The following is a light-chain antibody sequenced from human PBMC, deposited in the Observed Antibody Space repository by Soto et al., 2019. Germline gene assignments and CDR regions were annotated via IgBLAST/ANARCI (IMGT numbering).Light chain of an antibody. CDR2: DVS. V-gene: IGLV2-11*01. CDR3: CSYAGSYTWV. J-gene: IGLJ3*02. CDR1: SSDVGGYNY. Sequence: QSALTQPRSVSGSPGQSVTIACTGTSSDVGGYNYVSWYQQHPGKVPKLMIHDVSKRPSGVPDRFSGSKSGNTASLTISGLQAKDEADYHCCSYAGSYTWVFGGGTKLTVL.